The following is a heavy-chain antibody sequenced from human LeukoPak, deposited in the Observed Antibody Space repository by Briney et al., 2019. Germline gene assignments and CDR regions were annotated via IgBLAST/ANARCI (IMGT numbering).Heavy chain of an antibody. CDR2: INHSGST. CDR1: GGSFSGYY. J-gene: IGHJ4*02. V-gene: IGHV4-34*01. CDR3: ARRARARSTYYYGSGSYPYYFDY. Sequence: PSETLSLTCAVYGGSFSGYYWSWIRQPPGKGLEWIGEINHSGSTNYSPSLKSRVTISVDTSKNQFSLKLSSVTAADTAVYYCARRARARSTYYYGSGSYPYYFDYWGQGTLVTVSS. D-gene: IGHD3-10*01.